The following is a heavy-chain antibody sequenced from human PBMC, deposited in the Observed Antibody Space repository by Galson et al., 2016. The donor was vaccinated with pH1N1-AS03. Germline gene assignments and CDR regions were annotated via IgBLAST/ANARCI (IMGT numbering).Heavy chain of an antibody. J-gene: IGHJ6*02. CDR3: ARALGGISYCNSATCPGMDV. Sequence: LRLSCAASGFTFSNYWMSWVRQAPGKGLEWVATIKREGNEKYQVDSVRGRFTISRDNARNSLYLQMNRLRVEDSAVYYCARALGGISYCNSATCPGMDVWGQGTTVTVSS. CDR1: GFTFSNYW. V-gene: IGHV3-7*03. CDR2: IKREGNEK. D-gene: IGHD2/OR15-2a*01.